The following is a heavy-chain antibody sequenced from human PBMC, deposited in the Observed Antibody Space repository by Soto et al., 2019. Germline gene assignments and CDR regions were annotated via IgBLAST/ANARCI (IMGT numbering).Heavy chain of an antibody. D-gene: IGHD1-20*01. Sequence: ASVKVSCKASGYTFTSYAMHWVRQAPGQRLEWMGWINAGNGNTKYSQKFQGRVTITRDTSASTAYMELSSLRSEDTAVYYCATSPSSAITYYFDYWGQGTLVTVSS. CDR3: ATSPSSAITYYFDY. CDR2: INAGNGNT. CDR1: GYTFTSYA. J-gene: IGHJ4*02. V-gene: IGHV1-3*01.